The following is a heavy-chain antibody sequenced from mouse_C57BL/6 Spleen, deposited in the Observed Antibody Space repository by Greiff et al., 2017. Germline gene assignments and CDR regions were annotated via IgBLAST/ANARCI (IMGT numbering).Heavy chain of an antibody. CDR2: IWRGGST. CDR1: GFSLTSYG. D-gene: IGHD1-1*01. CDR3: AAITTVEWMDY. Sequence: VKLQQSGPGLVQPSQSLSITCTVSGFSLTSYGVHWVRQSPGKGLEWLGVIWRGGSTDYNAAFISRLSISKDNSKSQVFFKMNSLQADDTAIYYCAAITTVEWMDYWGQGTSVTVSS. J-gene: IGHJ4*01. V-gene: IGHV2-2*01.